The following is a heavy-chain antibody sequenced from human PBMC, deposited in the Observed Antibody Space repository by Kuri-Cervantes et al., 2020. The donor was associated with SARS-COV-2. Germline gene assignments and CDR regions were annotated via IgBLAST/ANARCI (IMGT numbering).Heavy chain of an antibody. J-gene: IGHJ5*02. CDR3: ARDAGQWRGDNWFDT. Sequence: ASVKVSCKASGYTFTSYGISWVRQAPGQGLEWMGWISAYNGNTNYAQKLQGRVTMTTDTSTSTAYMELRSLRSDDTAVYYCARDAGQWRGDNWFDTWGQGTLVTVSS. CDR1: GYTFTSYG. D-gene: IGHD6-19*01. CDR2: ISAYNGNT. V-gene: IGHV1-18*01.